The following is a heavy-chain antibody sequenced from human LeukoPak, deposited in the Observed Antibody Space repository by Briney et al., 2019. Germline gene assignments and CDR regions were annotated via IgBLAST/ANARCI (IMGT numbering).Heavy chain of an antibody. CDR1: GGSISSSSFY. CDR3: ARLGSGWYYFDY. V-gene: IGHV4-39*01. CDR2: IYYSGST. Sequence: PPETLSLTSAVPGGSISSSSFYWRWIRPTPREWLEWIGCIYYSGSTYYNPSLKSRVTISVDTSKNQFSLKVSSVTAADTAVYYCARLGSGWYYFDYWGQGTLVTVSS. J-gene: IGHJ4*02. D-gene: IGHD6-19*01.